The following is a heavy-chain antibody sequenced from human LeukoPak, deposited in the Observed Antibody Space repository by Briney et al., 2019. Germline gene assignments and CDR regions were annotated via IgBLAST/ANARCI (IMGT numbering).Heavy chain of an antibody. CDR3: ARGYRYDYVWGGDI. D-gene: IGHD3-16*01. CDR1: GCTFTSYD. CDR2: MNPNSGNT. J-gene: IGHJ3*02. Sequence: ASVKVSCKASGCTFTSYDINWVRQATGQGLEWMGWMNPNSGNTGYAQKFQGRVTMTRNTSISTAYMELSSLRSEDTAVYYCARGYRYDYVWGGDIWGQGTMVTVSS. V-gene: IGHV1-8*01.